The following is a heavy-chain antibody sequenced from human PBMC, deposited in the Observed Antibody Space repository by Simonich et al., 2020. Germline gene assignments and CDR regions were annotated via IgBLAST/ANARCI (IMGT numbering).Heavy chain of an antibody. CDR2: MKSDGSSK. CDR3: ARNRLDY. Sequence: EVQLVESGGGLVQPGWSLRLSCAASGFTFSSYWMHWVRKAPGKGLVWGTRMKSDGSSKSEADSVKGRYTISRDNAKNTLYLQMNILRAEDTAVYYCARNRLDYWGQGTLVTVAS. V-gene: IGHV3-74*01. CDR1: GFTFSSYW. J-gene: IGHJ4*02.